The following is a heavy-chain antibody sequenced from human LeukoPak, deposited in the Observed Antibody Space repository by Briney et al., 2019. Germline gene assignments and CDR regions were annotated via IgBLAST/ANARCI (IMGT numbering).Heavy chain of an antibody. CDR3: AGDVIAAADHYYYYGMDV. V-gene: IGHV3-33*01. Sequence: PGRSLRLSCAASGFTFSSYGMHWVRQAPGKGLEWVAVIWYDGSNKYYADSVKGRFTISRDNSKNTLYLQMNSLRAEDTAVYYCAGDVIAAADHYYYYGMDVWGQGTTVTVSS. J-gene: IGHJ6*02. CDR2: IWYDGSNK. D-gene: IGHD6-13*01. CDR1: GFTFSSYG.